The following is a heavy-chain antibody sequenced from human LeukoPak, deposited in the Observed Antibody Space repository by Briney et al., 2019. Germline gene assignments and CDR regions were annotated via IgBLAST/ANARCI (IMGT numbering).Heavy chain of an antibody. J-gene: IGHJ4*02. Sequence: GGSLRLSCAASGFTFNSYSMNWVRQAPGKGLEWVSYISRSSSTIYYADSVKGRFTISRDNAKNSLYLQMNSLRDEDTAVYYCARGTRYDSSGYYSQDLDYWGQGTLVTVSS. V-gene: IGHV3-48*02. CDR1: GFTFNSYS. CDR2: ISRSSSTI. CDR3: ARGTRYDSSGYYSQDLDY. D-gene: IGHD3-22*01.